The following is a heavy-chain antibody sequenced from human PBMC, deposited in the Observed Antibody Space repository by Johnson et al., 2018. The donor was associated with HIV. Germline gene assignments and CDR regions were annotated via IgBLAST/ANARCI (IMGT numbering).Heavy chain of an antibody. CDR3: AKASLRGYSYVSYAFDI. CDR2: ISSSGSTI. J-gene: IGHJ3*02. Sequence: QMLLVESGGGVVQPGGSLRLSCAASGFTFSNAWMNWVRQAPGKGLEWVSYISSSGSTIYYADSVKGRFTISRDNAKNSLYLHMISLRFEDTAVYYCAKASLRGYSYVSYAFDIWGQGTMVTVSS. V-gene: IGHV3-11*04. CDR1: GFTFSNAW. D-gene: IGHD5-18*01.